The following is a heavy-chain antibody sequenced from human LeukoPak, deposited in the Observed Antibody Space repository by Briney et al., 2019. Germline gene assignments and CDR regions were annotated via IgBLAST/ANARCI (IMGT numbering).Heavy chain of an antibody. J-gene: IGHJ5*02. D-gene: IGHD2-2*01. Sequence: SETLSLTCTVSGGSISSYYWSWIRQPPGKGLEWIGYIYYSGSTNYNPSLKSRVTMSVDTSKNQFSLKLSSVTAADTAVYYCAREDIVVVPAGTGWFDPWGQGTLVTVSS. CDR2: IYYSGST. CDR3: AREDIVVVPAGTGWFDP. V-gene: IGHV4-59*12. CDR1: GGSISSYY.